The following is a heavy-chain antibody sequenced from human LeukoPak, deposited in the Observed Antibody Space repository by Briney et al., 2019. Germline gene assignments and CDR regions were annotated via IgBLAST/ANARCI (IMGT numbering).Heavy chain of an antibody. CDR3: ARDGGVDGYNSYFDY. J-gene: IGHJ4*02. CDR2: ISSRSSNL. CDR1: GFTFSSYS. V-gene: IGHV3-21*01. D-gene: IGHD5-24*01. Sequence: KPGGSLRLSCAASGFTFSSYSMNWVRQARGKGREWVSTISSRSSNLYYADSVKGRFTISRDNAKNSLYLQMNSLRAEDTALYYCARDGGVDGYNSYFDYWGQGTLVTVSS.